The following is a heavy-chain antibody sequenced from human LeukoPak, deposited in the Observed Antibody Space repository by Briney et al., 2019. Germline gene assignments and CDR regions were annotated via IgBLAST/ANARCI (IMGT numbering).Heavy chain of an antibody. D-gene: IGHD3-10*01. Sequence: SETLSLTCTVSGGSISSSSYYWGWIRQPPGKGLEWIGEINHSGSTNYNPPLKSRVTISVDTSKNQFSLKLSSVTAADTAVYYCARPTPRRGYGSGSYYSTPYYFDYWGQGTLVTVSS. CDR1: GGSISSSSYY. V-gene: IGHV4-39*07. J-gene: IGHJ4*02. CDR3: ARPTPRRGYGSGSYYSTPYYFDY. CDR2: INHSGST.